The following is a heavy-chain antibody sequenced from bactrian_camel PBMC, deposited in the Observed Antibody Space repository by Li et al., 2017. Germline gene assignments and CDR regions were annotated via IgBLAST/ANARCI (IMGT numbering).Heavy chain of an antibody. CDR3: AAGTGGAVCAVPLSPSTYRH. D-gene: IGHD5*01. CDR1: GVTMSSSSHC. Sequence: HVQLVESGGGSVQPGGSLRLSCSANGVTMSSSSHCMTWFRQAPGKEREGVASINFDLNPGADYAESVKGRFTISEDKAENTLYLQMNSLKPEDTAMYYCAAGTGGAVCAVPLSPSTYRHWGQGTQVTVSS. CDR2: INFDLNPGA. V-gene: IGHV3S1*01. J-gene: IGHJ4*01.